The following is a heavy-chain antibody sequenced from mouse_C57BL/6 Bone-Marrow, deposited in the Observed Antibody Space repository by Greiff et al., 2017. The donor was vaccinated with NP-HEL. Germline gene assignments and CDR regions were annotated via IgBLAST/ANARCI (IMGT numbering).Heavy chain of an antibody. CDR2: IYPRDGRT. V-gene: IGHV1-85*01. Sequence: VQLQQSGPELVKPGASVQLSCKASGYTFTSYDIHWVKQRPGQGLEWIGWIYPRDGRTKYNEKFKGKATLTVDTSSSTAYMELHSLPSEDSAVYFCARGGYYAMDYWGQGTSVTVAS. J-gene: IGHJ4*01. D-gene: IGHD1-1*02. CDR1: GYTFTSYD. CDR3: ARGGYYAMDY.